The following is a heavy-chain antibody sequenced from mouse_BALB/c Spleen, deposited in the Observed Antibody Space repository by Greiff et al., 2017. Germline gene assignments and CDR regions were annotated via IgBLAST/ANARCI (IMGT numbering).Heavy chain of an antibody. J-gene: IGHJ4*01. CDR1: GFTFSSYA. Sequence: EVQVVESGGGLVKPGGSLKLSCAASGFTFSSYAMSWVRQTPEKRLEWVASISSGGSTYYPDSVKGRFTISRDNARNILYLQMSSLRSEDTAMYYCARGSYGPYYYAMDYWGQGTSVTVSS. D-gene: IGHD3-3*01. CDR2: ISSGGST. CDR3: ARGSYGPYYYAMDY. V-gene: IGHV5-6-5*01.